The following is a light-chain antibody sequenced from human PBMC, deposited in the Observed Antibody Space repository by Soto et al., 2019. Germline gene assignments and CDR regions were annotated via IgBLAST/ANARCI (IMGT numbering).Light chain of an antibody. CDR1: QNVATY. V-gene: IGKV1-39*01. Sequence: DIQMTQSPSSLSASIGDRVTITCRASQNVATYLSWYQQKQGKAPKLLINVASTLQSGVPSRFSGSGSGTDFTLAIGSLQPEDFATYYCQQSSSTPQTFGGGTRVEIK. CDR2: VAS. CDR3: QQSSSTPQT. J-gene: IGKJ4*01.